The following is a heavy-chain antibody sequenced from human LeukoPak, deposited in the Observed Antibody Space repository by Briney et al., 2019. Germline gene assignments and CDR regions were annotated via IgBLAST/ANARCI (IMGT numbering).Heavy chain of an antibody. Sequence: GGSLRLSCAASGFTFSSYGMHWVRQAPGKGLEWVAFIRYDGSNKYYADSVKGRFTISRDNAKNSLYLQMNSLRAEDTAVYYCASTRYGDYVPFDYWGQGTLVTVSS. CDR3: ASTRYGDYVPFDY. J-gene: IGHJ4*02. D-gene: IGHD4-17*01. CDR2: IRYDGSNK. CDR1: GFTFSSYG. V-gene: IGHV3-30*02.